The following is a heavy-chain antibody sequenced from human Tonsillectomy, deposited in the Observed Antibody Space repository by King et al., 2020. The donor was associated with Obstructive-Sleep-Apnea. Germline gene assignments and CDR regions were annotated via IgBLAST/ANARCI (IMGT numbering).Heavy chain of an antibody. J-gene: IGHJ4*02. CDR1: GFSLSTSGVG. CDR3: EHSLPWKQLWPHYFDY. CDR2: IYWNDDK. D-gene: IGHD5-18*01. Sequence: TLKESGPTLVKPTQTLTLTCTFSGFSLSTSGVGVGWIRQPPGKALEWLALIYWNDDKRYSPSLKSRLTITKDTSKNQVVLTMTNMDPVDTATYYCEHSLPWKQLWPHYFDYWGQGTLVTVSS. V-gene: IGHV2-5*01.